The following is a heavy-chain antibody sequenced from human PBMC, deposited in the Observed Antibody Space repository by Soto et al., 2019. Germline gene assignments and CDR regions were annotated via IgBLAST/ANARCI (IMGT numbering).Heavy chain of an antibody. J-gene: IGHJ4*02. Sequence: EVQLLESGGGLVQPGGSLRLSCAASGFTLTSYGMSWVRQAPGKGLEWVSTISGSGDSTYYADSVKARFTISRDISENTLFLQMNSLRAEDTALYYCAKDQYSDDSPHYFDSCGQGTLVTVSS. D-gene: IGHD3-22*01. V-gene: IGHV3-23*01. CDR1: GFTLTSYG. CDR2: ISGSGDST. CDR3: AKDQYSDDSPHYFDS.